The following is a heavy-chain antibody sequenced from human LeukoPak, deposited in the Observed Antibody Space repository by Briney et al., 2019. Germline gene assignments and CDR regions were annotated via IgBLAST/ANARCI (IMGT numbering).Heavy chain of an antibody. D-gene: IGHD2-2*01. CDR3: GKRSTSLRGRGNY. CDR1: GFTFSNYD. V-gene: IGHV3-23*01. CDR2: ISAGGNNT. J-gene: IGHJ4*02. Sequence: PGGSLRLSCTASGFTFSNYDMGWVRQAPGKGLEWVSVISAGGNNTLYADPVRGRFTISRDNSRNAVDLQMNSLRAEDTAVYYCGKRSTSLRGRGNYWGQGALVTVSS.